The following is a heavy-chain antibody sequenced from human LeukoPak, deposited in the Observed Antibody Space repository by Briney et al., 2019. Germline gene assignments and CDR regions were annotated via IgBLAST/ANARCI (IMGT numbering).Heavy chain of an antibody. D-gene: IGHD6-19*01. CDR3: ARHEAVAVRIDY. J-gene: IGHJ4*02. Sequence: GESLKISCKGSGYSFTSYWMGWVRQMPGKGLGGMGIIYPGDSDTRYSPSFQGQVTISADKSISTAYLQWSSLKASDTAMYYCARHEAVAVRIDYWGQGTLVTVSS. CDR1: GYSFTSYW. CDR2: IYPGDSDT. V-gene: IGHV5-51*01.